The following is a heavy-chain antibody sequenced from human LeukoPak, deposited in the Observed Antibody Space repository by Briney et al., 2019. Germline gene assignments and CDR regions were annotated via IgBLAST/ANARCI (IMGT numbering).Heavy chain of an antibody. CDR1: GFTVDSSY. CDR3: ARGDDSGYYDYFDY. D-gene: IGHD3-22*01. J-gene: IGHJ4*02. Sequence: GGSLRLSCAASGFTVDSSYLSWVRQAPGKGLEWVSTIYTGGNTYYAASVKGRFTVSRDFSKNTVFLHMNSLRAEDTAMYYCARGDDSGYYDYFDYWGQGALVTVSS. CDR2: IYTGGNT. V-gene: IGHV3-53*01.